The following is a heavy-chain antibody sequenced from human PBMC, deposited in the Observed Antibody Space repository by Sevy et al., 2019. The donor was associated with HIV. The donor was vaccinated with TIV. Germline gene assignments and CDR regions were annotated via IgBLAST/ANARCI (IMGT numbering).Heavy chain of an antibody. V-gene: IGHV3-23*01. J-gene: IGHJ6*03. D-gene: IGHD3-16*01. Sequence: GGSLRLSCAASGFTFSSYAMSWVRQTPGKGLEWVSAISGSGSSTYDADSVKGRFTISRDNSKNTLYLQMNSLRVEDTAVYYCAKARGRYSYYCMDDWGKGTTVTVSS. CDR2: ISGSGSST. CDR3: AKARGRYSYYCMDD. CDR1: GFTFSSYA.